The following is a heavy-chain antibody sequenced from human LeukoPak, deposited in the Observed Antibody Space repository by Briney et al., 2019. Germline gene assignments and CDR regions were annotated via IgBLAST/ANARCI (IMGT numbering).Heavy chain of an antibody. CDR3: ARAVGATYWFDP. J-gene: IGHJ5*02. CDR2: ISAYNGNT. CDR1: GYTFTSYG. V-gene: IGHV1-18*01. D-gene: IGHD1-26*01. Sequence: ASVKVSCKASGYTFTSYGISWVRQAPGQGLEWMGWISAYNGNTNYAQKFQGRVTINADESTSTAYMELSSLRSEDTAVYYCARAVGATYWFDPWGQGTLVTVSS.